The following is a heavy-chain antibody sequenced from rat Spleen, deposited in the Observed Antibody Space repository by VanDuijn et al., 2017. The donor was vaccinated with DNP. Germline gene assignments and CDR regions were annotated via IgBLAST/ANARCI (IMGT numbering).Heavy chain of an antibody. Sequence: EVQLVESGGDLVQPGRSLKLSCVASGFTFSYYWMTWIRQVPGKGLEWIASITTGGGGTSYSDSVKGRFTISRDDAKNTLYLQMSSLRSDDTATYYCAIWTTGYVMDAWGQGTSVTVSS. CDR3: AIWTTGYVMDA. D-gene: IGHD1-11*01. CDR2: ITTGGGGT. J-gene: IGHJ4*01. CDR1: GFTFSYYW. V-gene: IGHV5-31*01.